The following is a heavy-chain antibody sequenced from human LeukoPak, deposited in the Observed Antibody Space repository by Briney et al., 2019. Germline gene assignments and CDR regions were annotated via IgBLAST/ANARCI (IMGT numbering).Heavy chain of an antibody. V-gene: IGHV3-7*01. CDR3: ARDMGYSYGYSYFDN. D-gene: IGHD5-18*01. J-gene: IGHJ4*01. Sequence: PGGSLRLSCEASGFTFNTYSMNWARQAPGKGLEWVANIKQDGSEKYYVDSVKGRFTVSRDNAKNSLYLQMNSLRAEDTAVYYCARDMGYSYGYSYFDNWGQGTLVTVSS. CDR1: GFTFNTYS. CDR2: IKQDGSEK.